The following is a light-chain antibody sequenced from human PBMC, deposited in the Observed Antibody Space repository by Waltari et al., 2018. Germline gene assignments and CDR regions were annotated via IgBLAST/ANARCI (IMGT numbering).Light chain of an antibody. Sequence: DIVMTQSPDSLSVSLGERATINCKSVQNLLYSSNNKNYLAWYQQKPGQHPKLLISWASTRKSGVPDRFSGSGSETDFTLTISNLQAEDVAVYYCQQYYTFPPTFGPGTKVDFK. J-gene: IGKJ3*01. CDR3: QQYYTFPPT. CDR1: QNLLYSSNNKNY. CDR2: WAS. V-gene: IGKV4-1*01.